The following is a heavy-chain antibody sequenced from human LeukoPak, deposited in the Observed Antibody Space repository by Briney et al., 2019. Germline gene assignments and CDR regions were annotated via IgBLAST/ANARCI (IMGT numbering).Heavy chain of an antibody. CDR3: ARATNGGGDCYFDY. CDR2: IIPILGIA. V-gene: IGHV1-69*04. Sequence: SVKVSRKASGGTFSSYAISWVRQAPGQGLEWMGRIIPILGIANYAQKFQGRVTITADKSTSTAYMELSSLRSEDTAVYYCARATNGGGDCYFDYWGQGTLVTVSS. D-gene: IGHD2-21*02. CDR1: GGTFSSYA. J-gene: IGHJ4*02.